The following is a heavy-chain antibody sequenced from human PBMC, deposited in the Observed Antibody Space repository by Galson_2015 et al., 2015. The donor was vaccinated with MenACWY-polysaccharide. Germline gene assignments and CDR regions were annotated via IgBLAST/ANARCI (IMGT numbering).Heavy chain of an antibody. CDR3: ARELPATGVDFDD. CDR1: GFAFSSYG. CDR2: ITDSGGST. V-gene: IGHV3-48*01. J-gene: IGHJ4*02. Sequence: SLRLSCAASGFAFSSYGMNWVRQAPGKGLEWLSNITDSGGSTIYADSEKGRFTISRDNAKNTMYLQMNSLRVEDPALYYCARELPATGVDFDDWGQGTLVTVS. D-gene: IGHD3-9*01.